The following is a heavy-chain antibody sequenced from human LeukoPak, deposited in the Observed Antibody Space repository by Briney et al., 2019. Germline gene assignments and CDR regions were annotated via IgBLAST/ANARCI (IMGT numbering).Heavy chain of an antibody. CDR1: GFTFGSYA. Sequence: GGSLRLSCAASGFTFGSYAMSWVRQAPGKGLEWVSAISGSGGSTYYADSVKGRFTISRDNSKNTLYLQMSSLRAEDTAVYYCAKQAGGSGNYYYYWGQGPLVTVSS. J-gene: IGHJ4*02. CDR3: AKQAGGSGNYYYY. D-gene: IGHD3-10*01. V-gene: IGHV3-23*01. CDR2: ISGSGGST.